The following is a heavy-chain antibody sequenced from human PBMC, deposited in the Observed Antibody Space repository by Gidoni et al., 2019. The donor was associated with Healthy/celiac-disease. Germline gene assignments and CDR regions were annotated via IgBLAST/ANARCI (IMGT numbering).Heavy chain of an antibody. CDR1: GFTFSSYW. J-gene: IGHJ4*02. Sequence: EVQLVESGGGLVQPGGSLRLSCAASGFTFSSYWMSWVRQAPGKGLEWVANIKQEGSEKYYVDSVKGRFTISRDNAKNSLYLQMNSLRAEDTAVYYCARGGDYGAVDYWGQGTLVTVSS. V-gene: IGHV3-7*01. CDR3: ARGGDYGAVDY. D-gene: IGHD4-17*01. CDR2: IKQEGSEK.